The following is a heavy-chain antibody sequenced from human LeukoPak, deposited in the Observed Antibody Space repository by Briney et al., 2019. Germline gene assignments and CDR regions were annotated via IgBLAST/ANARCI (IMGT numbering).Heavy chain of an antibody. CDR2: ISPSGGHT. D-gene: IGHD3-22*01. V-gene: IGHV3-64*01. J-gene: IGHJ4*02. Sequence: GGSLRLSCAASGFTFNYYSIHWVRQAPGKGLEYVSAISPSGGHTYYANSVKGRFTISRDNSKNTLYLQMGSLRAEDRAVYYCARDSGYDSSGYLFDYWGQGTLVTVSS. CDR1: GFTFNYYS. CDR3: ARDSGYDSSGYLFDY.